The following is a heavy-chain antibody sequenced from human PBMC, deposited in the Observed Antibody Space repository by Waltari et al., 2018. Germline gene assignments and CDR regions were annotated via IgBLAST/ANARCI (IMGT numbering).Heavy chain of an antibody. CDR3: ARGSEFSTSDRLGRPYYFDY. J-gene: IGHJ4*02. CDR1: GGTFSNYP. V-gene: IGHV1-69*04. D-gene: IGHD2-2*01. Sequence: QVQLVQSGAEVKKPGSSVRVSCKASGGTFSNYPITWVRQAPGQGLEWMGGIIPILDITNYAQKFQGRVTITADESTSTAYMEVTSLRHEDTAVYYCARGSEFSTSDRLGRPYYFDYWGQGTLVTVSS. CDR2: IIPILDIT.